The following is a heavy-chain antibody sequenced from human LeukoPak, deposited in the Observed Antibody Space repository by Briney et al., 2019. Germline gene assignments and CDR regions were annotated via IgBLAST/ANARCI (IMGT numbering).Heavy chain of an antibody. V-gene: IGHV1-18*01. CDR3: ARELYCSGGSCYSEVPWFDP. CDR2: ISAYNGNT. CDR1: GYTFTSYG. Sequence: ASVKVSCKASGYTFTSYGISWVRQAPGQGLEWIGWISAYNGNTNYAQKLQGRVTMTTDTSTSTAYMELRSLRSDDTAVYYCARELYCSGGSCYSEVPWFDPWGQGTLVTVSS. J-gene: IGHJ5*02. D-gene: IGHD2-15*01.